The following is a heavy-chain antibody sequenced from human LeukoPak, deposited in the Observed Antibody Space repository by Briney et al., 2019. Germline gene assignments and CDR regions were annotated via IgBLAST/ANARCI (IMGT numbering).Heavy chain of an antibody. J-gene: IGHJ4*02. V-gene: IGHV5-51*01. CDR3: ATATVTSGLDY. CDR1: GYSFTKYW. CDR2: IYPGDSDT. Sequence: GESLKISCKGSGYSFTKYWIAWVRQMPGKGLEWMGIIYPGDSDTRYSPSFQGQVTISADKSISTAYLQWSSLKASDTAICYCATATVTSGLDYWGQGTLVTVSS. D-gene: IGHD4-17*01.